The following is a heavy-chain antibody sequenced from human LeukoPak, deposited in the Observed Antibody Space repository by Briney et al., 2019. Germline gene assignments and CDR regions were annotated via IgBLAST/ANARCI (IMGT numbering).Heavy chain of an antibody. CDR3: AKGLTYYYDSSGYLPDY. V-gene: IGHV3-23*01. J-gene: IGHJ4*02. CDR1: GFTFSSYA. CDR2: ISGSGGRT. Sequence: QPGGSLSLSCTASGFTFSSYAMTWIRQAPGKGLEWVSGISGSGGRTYYADSVKGRVTISRDNSKNTLYLQMNSLRAEDTAVYYCAKGLTYYYDSSGYLPDYWGKGTLVTVSS. D-gene: IGHD3-22*01.